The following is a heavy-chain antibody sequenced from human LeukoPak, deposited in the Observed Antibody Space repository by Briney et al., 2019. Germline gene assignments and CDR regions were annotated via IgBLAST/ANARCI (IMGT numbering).Heavy chain of an antibody. V-gene: IGHV1-2*02. D-gene: IGHD6-19*01. CDR2: INPNSGGT. Sequence: ASVKVSCKASGYTFTGYYMHWVRQAPGQGLEWMGWINPNSGGTNYAQKFQGRVTMTRDTSISTAYMELSRLRSDDTAVYYCARNWRPGYSSGWYSFSDWGQGTLVTVSS. CDR1: GYTFTGYY. CDR3: ARNWRPGYSSGWYSFSD. J-gene: IGHJ4*02.